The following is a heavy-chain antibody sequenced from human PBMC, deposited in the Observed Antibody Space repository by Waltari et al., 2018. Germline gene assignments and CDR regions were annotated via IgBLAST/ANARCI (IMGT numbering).Heavy chain of an antibody. V-gene: IGHV3-23*01. J-gene: IGHJ4*02. CDR1: GLTLSSFS. D-gene: IGHD1-26*01. CDR2: VSYGST. Sequence: EVQLLESGGGLVQFGGSLGLSCTASGLTLSSFSMAWVRQAPGKGLDVVSAVSYGSTYYADAVGGRFTISRDNPRNTVYLQMNSLRAEDTALYFCVKMITCGSYEYPDYWGQGTFVTVSS. CDR3: VKMITCGSYEYPDY.